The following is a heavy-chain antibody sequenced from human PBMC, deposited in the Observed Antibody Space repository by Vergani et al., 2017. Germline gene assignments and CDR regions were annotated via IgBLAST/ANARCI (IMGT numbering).Heavy chain of an antibody. Sequence: QVQLVQSGAEVKKPGSSVKVSCKASGGTFSSYTISWVRQAPGQGLEWMGRIIPILGIANYAQKFQGRVTITADKSTSTAYMELSSLRSEDTAVYYCARLLDSSRTFDYWGQGTLVTVSS. CDR3: ARLLDSSRTFDY. V-gene: IGHV1-69*02. J-gene: IGHJ4*02. D-gene: IGHD6-13*01. CDR1: GGTFSSYT. CDR2: IIPILGIA.